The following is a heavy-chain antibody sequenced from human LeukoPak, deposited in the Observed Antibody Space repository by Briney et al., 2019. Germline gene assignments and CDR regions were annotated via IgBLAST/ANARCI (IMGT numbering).Heavy chain of an antibody. V-gene: IGHV1-2*02. J-gene: IGHJ6*03. CDR1: GYTFTGYY. Sequence: GASVKVSCKASGYTFTGYYMHWVRQAPGQGLEWMGWNNPNSGGTNYAQKFQGRVTMTRDTSISTAYMELSRLRSDDTAVYYCASSSSSLGSYYYYYMDVWGKGTTVTVSS. CDR3: ASSSSSLGSYYYYYMDV. D-gene: IGHD6-6*01. CDR2: NNPNSGGT.